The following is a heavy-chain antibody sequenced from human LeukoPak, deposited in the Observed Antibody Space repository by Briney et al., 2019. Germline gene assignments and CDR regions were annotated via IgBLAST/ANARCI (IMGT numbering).Heavy chain of an antibody. J-gene: IGHJ4*02. D-gene: IGHD3-10*01. V-gene: IGHV3-74*01. CDR3: ARGVARGSGSTQGY. CDR2: IKNDGGTT. CDR1: GFTFSDCW. Sequence: GGSLRFSCAASGFTFSDCWMHWVRQAPGKGLVWVSRIKNDGGTTNYADSVKGRFTISRDNAKNMLYLQLDSLRAENTAIYYCARGVARGSGSTQGYWGQGTLVTVSS.